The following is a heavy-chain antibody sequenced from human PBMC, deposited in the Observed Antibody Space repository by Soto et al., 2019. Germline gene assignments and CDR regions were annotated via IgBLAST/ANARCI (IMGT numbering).Heavy chain of an antibody. CDR1: GGTFSNYA. Sequence: QVQLVQSGAEVKKPGSSVKVSCRASGGTFSNYAISWVRQAPGQGLEWMGNIIPVFGTTNFARKFLGGVTITADKSTGTAYMELSSLRSEDTAVYYCARDDYDGRGYYSWYFALWGRGTLVTVSS. CDR2: IIPVFGTT. D-gene: IGHD3-22*01. J-gene: IGHJ2*01. CDR3: ARDDYDGRGYYSWYFAL. V-gene: IGHV1-69*06.